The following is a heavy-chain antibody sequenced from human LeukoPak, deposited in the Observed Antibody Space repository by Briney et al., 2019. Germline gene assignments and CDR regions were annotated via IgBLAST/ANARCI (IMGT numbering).Heavy chain of an antibody. CDR3: ARAAVGSSGWPFDY. CDR1: GGSFSGYY. Sequence: PSETLSLTCAVYGGSFSGYYWSWIRQPPGKGLEWIGEINHSGSTNYNPSLKSRVTISVDTSKNQFSLKLSSVTAADTAVYCCARAAVGSSGWPFDYWGQGTLVTVSS. J-gene: IGHJ4*02. V-gene: IGHV4-34*01. D-gene: IGHD6-19*01. CDR2: INHSGST.